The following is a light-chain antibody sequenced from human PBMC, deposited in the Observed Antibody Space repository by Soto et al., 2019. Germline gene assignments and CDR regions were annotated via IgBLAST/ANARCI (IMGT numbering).Light chain of an antibody. V-gene: IGKV1-5*01. CDR2: DAS. J-gene: IGKJ2*01. Sequence: DIQMTQSPSTLSASVGDRVTITCRASKSISSWLAWYQQKPGKAPKLLIYDASSLESGVPSRFSGSGSGIEFTLTISSLQPDDFATYYCHQYNSYLYTFGQGTKLEIK. CDR1: KSISSW. CDR3: HQYNSYLYT.